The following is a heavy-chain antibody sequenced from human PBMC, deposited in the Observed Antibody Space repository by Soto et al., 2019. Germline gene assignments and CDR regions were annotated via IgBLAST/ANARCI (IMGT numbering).Heavy chain of an antibody. J-gene: IGHJ3*02. CDR3: LKEMLQTDTFDM. D-gene: IGHD3-16*01. V-gene: IGHV3-9*01. CDR1: GFIFDDYA. Sequence: EVPLVEAGGGLVQSGRSLRLSCAASGFIFDDYAMHWVRQAPGKGLEWVSVISWNSGKIEYADSVRGRFIISRDNANNSLYLQMNSLRPEDTAMYYCLKEMLQTDTFDMWGQGTMVTVSS. CDR2: ISWNSGKI.